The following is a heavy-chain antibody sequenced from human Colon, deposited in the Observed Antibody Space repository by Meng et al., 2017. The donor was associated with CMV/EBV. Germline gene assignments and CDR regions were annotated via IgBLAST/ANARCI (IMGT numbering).Heavy chain of an antibody. CDR1: GGSLSGYQ. V-gene: IGHV4-34*01. CDR3: ARGGGFLHGSMVHFDS. CDR2: INHRGSI. D-gene: IGHD2-8*01. J-gene: IGHJ4*02. Sequence: GSLRLSCAVSGGSLSGYQWSWIRQSPGKGLEWIGEINHRGSINYKSSLRSRVTISVDTSKNQFSLKLSSVTAADTAVYYCARGGGFLHGSMVHFDSWGQGTLVTVS.